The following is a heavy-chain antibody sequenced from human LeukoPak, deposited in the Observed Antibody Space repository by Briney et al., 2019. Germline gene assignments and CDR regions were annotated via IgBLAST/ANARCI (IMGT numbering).Heavy chain of an antibody. CDR1: GYTFTGYY. CDR2: INPNSGGT. Sequence: AAVKVSCKASGYTFTGYYMHWVRQAPGQGLEWMGWINPNSGGTNYAQKFQGRVTMTRDTSISTAYMELSSLRSEDTAVYYCAREAYGSGSYYNGLIAYWGQGTLVTVSS. D-gene: IGHD3-10*01. CDR3: AREAYGSGSYYNGLIAY. J-gene: IGHJ4*02. V-gene: IGHV1-2*02.